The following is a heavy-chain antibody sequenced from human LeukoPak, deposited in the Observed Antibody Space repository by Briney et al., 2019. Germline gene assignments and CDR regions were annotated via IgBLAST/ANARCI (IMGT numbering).Heavy chain of an antibody. J-gene: IGHJ4*02. CDR2: IKSKTDGGTT. CDR3: TTVYYDSSGFRAY. V-gene: IGHV3-15*01. D-gene: IGHD3-22*01. CDR1: GFTFSNAW. Sequence: GGSLRLSCAASGFTFSNAWMSWVRQAPGKGLDWVGRIKSKTDGGTTDYAAPGKGRFTIPRDDSKNTLYLHMNSLKTEDTAVYYCTTVYYDSSGFRAYWGQGTLVTVSS.